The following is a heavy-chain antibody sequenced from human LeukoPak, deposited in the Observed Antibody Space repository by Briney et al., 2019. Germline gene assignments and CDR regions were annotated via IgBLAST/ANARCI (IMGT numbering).Heavy chain of an antibody. V-gene: IGHV1-69*13. CDR1: GYTFTSYG. D-gene: IGHD1-26*01. Sequence: GASVKVSCKASGYTFTSYGISWVRQAPGQGLEWMGGIIPIFGTANYAQKFQGRVTITADESTSTAYMELSSLRSEDTAVYYCTSLSGSYLDYWGQGTLVTVSS. CDR2: IIPIFGTA. CDR3: TSLSGSYLDY. J-gene: IGHJ4*02.